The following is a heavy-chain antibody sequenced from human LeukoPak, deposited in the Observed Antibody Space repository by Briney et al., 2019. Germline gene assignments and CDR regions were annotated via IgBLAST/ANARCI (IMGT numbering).Heavy chain of an antibody. Sequence: PSETLSLTCTVSGGSISSGDYYWSWIRQPPGKGLEWIGYIYYSGSAYYNPSLKSRVTISVDTSKNQFSLKLSSVTAADTAVYYCARFEVPAPNYYYYYMDVWRKGTTVTVSS. CDR1: GGSISSGDYY. D-gene: IGHD2-2*01. CDR3: ARFEVPAPNYYYYYMDV. CDR2: IYYSGSA. V-gene: IGHV4-30-4*08. J-gene: IGHJ6*03.